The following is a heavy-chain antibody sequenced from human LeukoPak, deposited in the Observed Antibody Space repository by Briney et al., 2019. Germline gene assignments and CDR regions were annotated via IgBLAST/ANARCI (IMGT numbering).Heavy chain of an antibody. CDR3: ARDGIAVAGTRNYYYYYMDV. CDR1: GGSFSGYY. V-gene: IGHV4-34*01. CDR2: INHSGST. D-gene: IGHD6-19*01. J-gene: IGHJ6*03. Sequence: PSETLSLTCAVYGGSFSGYYWNWICQPPGKGLEWIGEINHSGSTNYNPSLKSRVTISVDTSKNQFSLKLNSVTAADTAVYYCARDGIAVAGTRNYYYYYMDVWGKGTTVTVSS.